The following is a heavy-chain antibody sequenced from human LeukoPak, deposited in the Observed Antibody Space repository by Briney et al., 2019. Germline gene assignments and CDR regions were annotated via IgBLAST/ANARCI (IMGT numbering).Heavy chain of an antibody. J-gene: IGHJ6*03. CDR3: ARASSSWYISDYYYYMDV. CDR2: ISWNGDST. V-gene: IGHV3-20*04. D-gene: IGHD6-13*01. Sequence: PGGSLRLSCAASGFTFDDYGMSWVRQAPGKGLEWVSGISWNGDSTGYADSVKGRFTISRDNAKNSLYLQMNSLRAEDTALYYCARASSSWYISDYYYYMDVWGKGTTVTVSS. CDR1: GFTFDDYG.